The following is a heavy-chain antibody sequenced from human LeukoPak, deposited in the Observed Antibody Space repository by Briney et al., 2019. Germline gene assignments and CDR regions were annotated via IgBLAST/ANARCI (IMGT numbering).Heavy chain of an antibody. Sequence: GASVKVSCKASGGTFSSYAISWVRQAPGQGLEWMGRIFPTLGIANYAQRFQGRVTITADKSTSTAYMELSSLRSEDTAVYYCARDSGSPNNWFDPWGQGTLVTVSP. CDR3: ARDSGSPNNWFDP. J-gene: IGHJ5*02. V-gene: IGHV1-69*04. CDR1: GGTFSSYA. D-gene: IGHD1-26*01. CDR2: IFPTLGIA.